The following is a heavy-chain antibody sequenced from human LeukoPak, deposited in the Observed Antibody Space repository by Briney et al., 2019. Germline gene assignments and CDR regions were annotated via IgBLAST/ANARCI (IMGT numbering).Heavy chain of an antibody. CDR2: IYHSTST. D-gene: IGHD6-19*01. CDR3: ARSPRTLEGIAVTNTGSPPAYFDH. V-gene: IGHV4-38-2*02. CDR1: GYSISNGYY. J-gene: IGHJ4*02. Sequence: SETLSLTRTVSGYSISNGYYWDWIRQPPRKGLEWIGRIYHSTSTYYNPSLQSRVTISVDMSRNQFALKLSSVTAADTALYYCARSPRTLEGIAVTNTGSPPAYFDHWGQGILVTVSS.